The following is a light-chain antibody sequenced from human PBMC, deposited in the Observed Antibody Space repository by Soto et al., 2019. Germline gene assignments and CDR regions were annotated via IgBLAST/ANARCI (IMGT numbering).Light chain of an antibody. Sequence: EIVMTQSPATLSVSPGERVTLSCRASQSVSSNLAWYQQKPGQAPRFLIYGASTKATGIPARFSGSGSGTEFTLTISSLQSEDFAVYYCQQYNNWHPWTFGQGNKVEIK. V-gene: IGKV3-15*01. CDR3: QQYNNWHPWT. J-gene: IGKJ1*01. CDR1: QSVSSN. CDR2: GAS.